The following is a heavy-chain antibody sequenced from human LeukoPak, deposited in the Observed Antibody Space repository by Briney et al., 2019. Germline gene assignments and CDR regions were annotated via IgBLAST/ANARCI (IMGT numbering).Heavy chain of an antibody. CDR2: IKQDGSEK. CDR1: GFTFSSYW. V-gene: IGHV3-7*03. J-gene: IGHJ4*02. Sequence: GGSLRLSCAASGFTFSSYWMSWVRQAPGKGLEWVANIKQDGSEKYYEDAVKGRFTISRDNAKNSLYLQMGSLRAEDTALYYCAKDMAAYYYASGNIDYWGQGTPVTVSS. D-gene: IGHD3-10*01. CDR3: AKDMAAYYYASGNIDY.